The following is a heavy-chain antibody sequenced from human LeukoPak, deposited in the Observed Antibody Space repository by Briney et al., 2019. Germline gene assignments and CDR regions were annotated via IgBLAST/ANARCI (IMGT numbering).Heavy chain of an antibody. CDR2: INPKSGGT. CDR3: ARGTGYYDFWSGYYYYYMDV. D-gene: IGHD3-3*01. CDR1: GYTFTSYG. Sequence: GASVKVSCKASGYTFTSYGISWVRQAPGQGLEWMGWINPKSGGTNYAQKFQGRVTMTRDTSISTAYMELSRLRSDDTAVYYCARGTGYYDFWSGYYYYYMDVWGKGTTVTVSS. V-gene: IGHV1-2*02. J-gene: IGHJ6*03.